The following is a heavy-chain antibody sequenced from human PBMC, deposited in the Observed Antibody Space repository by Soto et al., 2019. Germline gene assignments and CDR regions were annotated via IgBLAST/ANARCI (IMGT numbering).Heavy chain of an antibody. CDR3: ARDMVLYSSGSYRGDAFDI. J-gene: IGHJ3*02. CDR2: ISSSSSTI. Sequence: EVPLVESGGGLVQPGGSLRLSCAASGFTFSSYSMNWVRQAPGKGLEWVSYISSSSSTIYYADSVKGRFTISRDNAKNSLYLQMNSLRDEDTAVYYCARDMVLYSSGSYRGDAFDIWGQGTMVTVSS. D-gene: IGHD6-19*01. V-gene: IGHV3-48*02. CDR1: GFTFSSYS.